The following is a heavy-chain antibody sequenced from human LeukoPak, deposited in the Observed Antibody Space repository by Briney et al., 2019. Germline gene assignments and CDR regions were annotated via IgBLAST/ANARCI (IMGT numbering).Heavy chain of an antibody. CDR1: GFTFDDYA. CDR3: AKEGIFSGSIGEYFDY. J-gene: IGHJ4*02. D-gene: IGHD1-26*01. CDR2: ISWNSGSI. Sequence: GGSLRLSCAASGFTFDDYAMHWVRQAPGKGLEWVSGISWNSGSIGYADSVEGRFTISRDNAKNSLYLQMNSLRAEDTALYYCAKEGIFSGSIGEYFDYWGQGTLVTVSS. V-gene: IGHV3-9*01.